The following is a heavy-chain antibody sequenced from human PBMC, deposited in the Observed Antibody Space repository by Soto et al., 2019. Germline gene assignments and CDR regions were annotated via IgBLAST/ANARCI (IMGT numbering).Heavy chain of an antibody. CDR2: IIPIFGTA. CDR3: ARGGANYDFWSGYPAIGFDP. CDR1: GGTFSSYA. Sequence: QVQLVQSGAEVKKPGSSVKVSCKASGGTFSSYAISWVRQAPGQGLEWMGGIIPIFGTANYAQKFQGRVTITADESTSPAYMELSSLRSEDTAVYYCARGGANYDFWSGYPAIGFDPWGQGTLVTVSS. V-gene: IGHV1-69*12. J-gene: IGHJ5*02. D-gene: IGHD3-3*01.